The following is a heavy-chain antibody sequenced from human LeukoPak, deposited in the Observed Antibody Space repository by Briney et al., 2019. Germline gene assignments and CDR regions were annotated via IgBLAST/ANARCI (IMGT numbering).Heavy chain of an antibody. J-gene: IGHJ3*02. Sequence: PGGSLRLSCAASGFTVSSNYMSWVRQAPGKGLEWVSVIYSGGSTYYADSVKGRFTISRDNSKNTLYLQMNSLRAEDTAVYYCAREVLTHYYDSSGYYHGAFDIWGQGTMVTVSS. D-gene: IGHD3-22*01. CDR2: IYSGGST. CDR3: AREVLTHYYDSSGYYHGAFDI. V-gene: IGHV3-53*01. CDR1: GFTVSSNY.